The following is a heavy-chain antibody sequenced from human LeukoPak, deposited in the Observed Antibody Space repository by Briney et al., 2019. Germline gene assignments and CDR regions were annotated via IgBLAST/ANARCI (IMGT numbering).Heavy chain of an antibody. CDR2: LTGTGRDT. J-gene: IGHJ4*02. V-gene: IGHV3-23*01. Sequence: GGSLRLSCAASGFTLTIYAMNWVRRAPGKGLDWVSSLTGTGRDTSSTDSSKGRFTISRDNSKNTRYLQMNSLRPDDTTVYYCAKIAATEPIDFWGQGTLVTVSS. CDR1: GFTLTIYA. D-gene: IGHD6-13*01. CDR3: AKIAATEPIDF.